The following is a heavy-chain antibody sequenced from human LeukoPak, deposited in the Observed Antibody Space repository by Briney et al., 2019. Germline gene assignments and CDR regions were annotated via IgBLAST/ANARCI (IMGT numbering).Heavy chain of an antibody. CDR1: GYTFTSYY. D-gene: IGHD3-10*01. J-gene: IGHJ4*02. CDR2: INPRGGSA. V-gene: IGHV1-46*01. Sequence: AASVKVSCKASGYTFTSYYMHWVRQAPGQGLEWMGIINPRGGSASSAQKFQGRVTLTRGTSTSTVYMELNSLRSEDTAVYYCARDYHGSGSLTTFDYWGQGTLVTVSS. CDR3: ARDYHGSGSLTTFDY.